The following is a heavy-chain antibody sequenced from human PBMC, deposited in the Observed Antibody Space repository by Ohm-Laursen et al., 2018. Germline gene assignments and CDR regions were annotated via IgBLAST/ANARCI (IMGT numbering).Heavy chain of an antibody. CDR1: GFTFSSQW. J-gene: IGHJ6*02. CDR2: MNADGSHK. Sequence: GSLRLSCSAAGFTFSSQWMSWVRQVPGKGLEWVANMNADGSHKDYVDSVKGRFTISRDNAKNSLYLQMNSLRAEDTAVYYCARDVAHGGYGFGMDVWGQGTAVTVSS. V-gene: IGHV3-7*01. CDR3: ARDVAHGGYGFGMDV. D-gene: IGHD5-12*01.